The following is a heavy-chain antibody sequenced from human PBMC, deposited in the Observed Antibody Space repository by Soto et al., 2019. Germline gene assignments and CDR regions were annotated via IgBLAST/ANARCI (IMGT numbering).Heavy chain of an antibody. CDR2: INHSGST. Sequence: SETLSLTCAVYGGSFSGYYWTWIRQPPGTGLEWIGEINHSGSTNYNPSLRSRVTISVDTSKNQFSLKLTSVTAADTAVYHCARDKITGLFDYWGQGTLVTVSS. CDR3: ARDKITGLFDY. J-gene: IGHJ4*02. V-gene: IGHV4-34*01. CDR1: GGSFSGYY. D-gene: IGHD2-8*02.